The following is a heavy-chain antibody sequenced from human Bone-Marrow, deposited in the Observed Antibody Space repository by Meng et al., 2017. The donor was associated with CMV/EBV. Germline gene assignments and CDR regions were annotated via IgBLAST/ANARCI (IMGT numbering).Heavy chain of an antibody. CDR2: IIPILGIA. V-gene: IGHV1-69*10. CDR3: ARTQVAGTPNWFDP. Sequence: SVKVSCKASGGTFSSYAISWVRQAPGQGLEWMGGIIPILGIANYAQKFQGRVTITADKSTSTAYMELSSLRSEDTAVYYCARTQVAGTPNWFDPWGQGTRVTGSS. D-gene: IGHD6-19*01. J-gene: IGHJ5*02. CDR1: GGTFSSYA.